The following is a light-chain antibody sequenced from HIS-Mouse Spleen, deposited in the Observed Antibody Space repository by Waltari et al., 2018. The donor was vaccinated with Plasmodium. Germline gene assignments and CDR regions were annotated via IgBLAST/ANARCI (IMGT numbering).Light chain of an antibody. CDR3: YSTDSSGNHRV. CDR2: EDS. Sequence: YELTQPPSVSVSPGQTARITCPGDASPYIYDYWYQQKSCQAPVLVIYEDSKRPSGIPERFSGSSSGTMATLTISGAQVEDEADYYCYSTDSSGNHRVFGGGTKLTVL. CDR1: ASPYIY. V-gene: IGLV3-10*01. J-gene: IGLJ3*02.